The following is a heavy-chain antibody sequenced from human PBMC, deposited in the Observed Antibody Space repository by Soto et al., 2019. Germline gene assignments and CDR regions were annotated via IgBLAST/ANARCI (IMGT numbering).Heavy chain of an antibody. D-gene: IGHD6-13*01. J-gene: IGHJ1*01. Sequence: SLKISCAASGFTFSSYAMHWVRQAPGKGLEWVAVISYDESNKYYADSVKGRFTISRDNSKNTLYLQMNSLRAEDTAVYYCARDSIAAASSNYAEYFQHWGQGTQVTVSS. V-gene: IGHV3-30-3*01. CDR1: GFTFSSYA. CDR2: ISYDESNK. CDR3: ARDSIAAASSNYAEYFQH.